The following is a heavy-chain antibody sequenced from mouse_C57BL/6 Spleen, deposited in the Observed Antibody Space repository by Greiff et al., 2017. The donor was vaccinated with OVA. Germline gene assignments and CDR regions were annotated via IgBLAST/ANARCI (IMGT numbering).Heavy chain of an antibody. CDR1: GYTFTDYN. D-gene: IGHD2-4*01. V-gene: IGHV1-18*01. CDR2: INPNNGGT. CDR3: ARRDYDDWYFDV. J-gene: IGHJ1*03. Sequence: VQLQQSGPELVKPGASVKIPCKASGYTFTDYNMDWVKQSHGKSLEWIGDINPNNGGTIYNQKFKGKATLTVDKSSSTAYMELRSPTSEDTAVYYCARRDYDDWYFDVWGTGTTVTVSS.